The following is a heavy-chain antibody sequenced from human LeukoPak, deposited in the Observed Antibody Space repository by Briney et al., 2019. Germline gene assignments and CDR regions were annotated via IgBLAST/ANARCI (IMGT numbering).Heavy chain of an antibody. CDR2: INPRGGST. CDR3: ARGWSRYSSGWKYYFDY. V-gene: IGHV1-46*01. D-gene: IGHD6-19*01. CDR1: GYIFTTYY. J-gene: IGHJ4*02. Sequence: ASVKVSCKASGYIFTTYYMHWLRQAPGQGPEWMGIINPRGGSTDYAQKFQGRVTMTRDTSISTAYMELSRLRSDDTAVYYCARGWSRYSSGWKYYFDYWGQGTLVTVSS.